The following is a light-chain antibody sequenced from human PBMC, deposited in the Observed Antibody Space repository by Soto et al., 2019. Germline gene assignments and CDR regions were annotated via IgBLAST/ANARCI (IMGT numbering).Light chain of an antibody. V-gene: IGKV3-11*01. J-gene: IGKJ3*01. CDR3: HQRSTWPFT. CDR1: QSISSY. Sequence: EIVWTQSPATLSLSPGERATLSCRASQSISSYLAWYQQKPDQATRLLIYDASNRATGIPARFSGSGSGTDFTLTISSLEPEDFSVYYCHQRSTWPFTFGPGTKVDSK. CDR2: DAS.